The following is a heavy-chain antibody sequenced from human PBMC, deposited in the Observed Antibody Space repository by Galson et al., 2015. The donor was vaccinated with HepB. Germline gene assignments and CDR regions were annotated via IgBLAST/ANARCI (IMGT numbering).Heavy chain of an antibody. CDR1: GDSVSSNSAA. Sequence: CAISGDSVSSNSAAWNWIRQSPSRGLEWLGRTYYRSKWYNDYAVSVKSRITINPDTSKNQFSLQLNSVTPEDTAVYYCARDFTIFGVVIYYYGMDVWGQGTTVTVSS. CDR2: TYYRSKWYN. J-gene: IGHJ6*02. CDR3: ARDFTIFGVVIYYYGMDV. D-gene: IGHD3-3*01. V-gene: IGHV6-1*01.